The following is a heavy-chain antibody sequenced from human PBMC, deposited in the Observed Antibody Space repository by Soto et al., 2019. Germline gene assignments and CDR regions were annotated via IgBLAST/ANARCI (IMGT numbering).Heavy chain of an antibody. V-gene: IGHV3-49*03. D-gene: IGHD2-15*01. CDR1: GFTFGDYA. J-gene: IGHJ4*02. CDR2: IRSKAYGGTT. CDR3: TSSFRYCSGGSCYLDAFYY. Sequence: GGSLRLSCTASGFTFGDYAMSWFRQAPGKGLEWVGFIRSKAYGGTTEYAASVKGRFTISRDDYKSIAYLQMNSLKTEDTAVYYCTSSFRYCSGGSCYLDAFYYWGQGTLVTVSS.